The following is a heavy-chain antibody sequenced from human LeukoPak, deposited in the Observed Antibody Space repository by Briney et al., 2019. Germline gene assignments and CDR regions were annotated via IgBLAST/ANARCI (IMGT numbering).Heavy chain of an antibody. J-gene: IGHJ4*02. V-gene: IGHV3-21*01. CDR3: AIDGSGLFDY. CDR1: GFTFSSYS. D-gene: IGHD3-10*01. CDR2: ISRSSSYI. Sequence: GGSLRLSCAASGFTFSSYSMNWVRQAPGKGLEWVSSISRSSSYIYYADSVKGRFTISRDNAKDSLYLQMNSLRAEDTAVYYCAIDGSGLFDYWGQGTLVTVSS.